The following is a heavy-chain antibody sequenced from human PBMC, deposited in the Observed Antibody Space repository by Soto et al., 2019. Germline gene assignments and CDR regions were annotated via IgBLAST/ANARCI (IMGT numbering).Heavy chain of an antibody. J-gene: IGHJ6*02. D-gene: IGHD6-6*01. V-gene: IGHV3-21*01. CDR2: ISSSSSYI. Sequence: GGSLRLSCAASGFTFSSYSMNWVRQAPGKGLEWVSSISSSSSYIYYADSVKGRFTISRDNAKNSLYLQMNSLRAEDTAVYYCARGYSSSGPYYYYYGMDVWGQGTTVTVSS. CDR1: GFTFSSYS. CDR3: ARGYSSSGPYYYYYGMDV.